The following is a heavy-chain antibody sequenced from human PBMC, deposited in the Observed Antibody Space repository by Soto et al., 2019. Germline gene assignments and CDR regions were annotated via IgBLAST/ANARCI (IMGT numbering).Heavy chain of an antibody. CDR1: SGAISSSSYY. D-gene: IGHD3-10*01. Sequence: QLQLQESGRGLVKPSETLSLTCTVSSGAISSSSYYWGWIRQPPGKGLEWIGSIYYSGSTYYNPSLKSRVTISVDTSKNQFSLKLSSVTAADTAVYYCATLWGQDWGQGTLVIVSS. CDR2: IYYSGST. CDR3: ATLWGQD. J-gene: IGHJ4*02. V-gene: IGHV4-39*01.